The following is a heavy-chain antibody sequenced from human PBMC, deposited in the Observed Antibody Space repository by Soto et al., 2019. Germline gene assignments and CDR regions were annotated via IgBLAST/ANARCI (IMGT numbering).Heavy chain of an antibody. J-gene: IGHJ6*02. CDR2: IYPGDSDT. CDR1: GYSFTSYW. Sequence: GESLKISCKGSGYSFTSYWIGWVRQMPGKGLEWMGIIYPGDSDTRYSPSFQGQVTISADKSISTAYLQRSSLKASDTAMYYCERLKSPLGMDVWGQGTTVTVSS. CDR3: ERLKSPLGMDV. V-gene: IGHV5-51*01.